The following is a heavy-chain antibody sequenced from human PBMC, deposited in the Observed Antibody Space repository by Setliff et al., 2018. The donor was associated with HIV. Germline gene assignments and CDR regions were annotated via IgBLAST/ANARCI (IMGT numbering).Heavy chain of an antibody. CDR3: VRGELDLDY. V-gene: IGHV7-4-1*02. J-gene: IGHJ4*02. D-gene: IGHD1-1*01. CDR2: INTHTGNP. CDR1: GYRFTSYA. Sequence: ASVKVSCKASGYRFTSYAMNWVRQAPGQGLEWMGWINTHTGNPTYAQGFTGRFVFSLDTSVSTAYLQISSLKAEDTAVYYCVRGELDLDYWGQGTLVTVSS.